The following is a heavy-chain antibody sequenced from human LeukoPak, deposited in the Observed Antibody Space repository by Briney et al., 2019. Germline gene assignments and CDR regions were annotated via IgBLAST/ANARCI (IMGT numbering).Heavy chain of an antibody. D-gene: IGHD1-14*01. J-gene: IGHJ6*03. CDR2: INHSGST. CDR3: ARGRKWTNYYMDV. CDR1: GGSFSGYY. V-gene: IGHV4-34*01. Sequence: SETLSLTCAVYGGSFSGYYWSWIRQPPGKGLEWIGEINHSGSTNYNPSLKSRVTISVDTSKNQFSLKLSSVTAADTAVYYCARGRKWTNYYMDVWGKGTTVTVSS.